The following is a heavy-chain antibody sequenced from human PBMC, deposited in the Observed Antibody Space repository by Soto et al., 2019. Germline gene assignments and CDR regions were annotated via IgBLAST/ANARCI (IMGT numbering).Heavy chain of an antibody. V-gene: IGHV3-15*01. D-gene: IGHD3-10*01. J-gene: IGHJ6*02. Sequence: EVQLVESGGGLVKPGGSLRLSCAASGFTFSNAWMSWVRQAPGKGLEWVGRIKSKTDGGTTDYAAPVKGRFTISRDDSKNTLYRQMNSLKTEDTAVYYCTTDYRASPGYYYYGMDVWGQGTTVTVSS. CDR2: IKSKTDGGTT. CDR3: TTDYRASPGYYYYGMDV. CDR1: GFTFSNAW.